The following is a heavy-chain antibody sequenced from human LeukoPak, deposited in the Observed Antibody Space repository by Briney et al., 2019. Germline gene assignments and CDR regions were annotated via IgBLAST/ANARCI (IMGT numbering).Heavy chain of an antibody. CDR1: GVSISSGDYY. Sequence: PSQTLSLTCTVSGVSISSGDYYWRWIRQPPGKGLEWIGYMYSRGSTYYNPSLKSRATISVDTSKNQFSLKLSSVTAADTAVYYCARPYYYDSRIDPWGQGTLVTVSS. CDR2: MYSRGST. D-gene: IGHD3-22*01. V-gene: IGHV4-30-4*01. CDR3: ARPYYYDSRIDP. J-gene: IGHJ5*02.